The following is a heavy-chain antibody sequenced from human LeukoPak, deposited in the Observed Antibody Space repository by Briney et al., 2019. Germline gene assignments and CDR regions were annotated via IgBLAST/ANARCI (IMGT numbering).Heavy chain of an antibody. CDR2: ISPNSGAT. CDR3: VRAPAPIKYTLDY. Sequence: ASVKVSCEASGYSFTGYYMHWVRQAPGQGLEWMGWISPNSGATSYAQKFQGRVTLTKDTSISTAYMELSSLTSDDTAVYYCVRAPAPIKYTLDYWGQGTLVTVSS. CDR1: GYSFTGYY. D-gene: IGHD2-2*02. V-gene: IGHV1-2*02. J-gene: IGHJ4*02.